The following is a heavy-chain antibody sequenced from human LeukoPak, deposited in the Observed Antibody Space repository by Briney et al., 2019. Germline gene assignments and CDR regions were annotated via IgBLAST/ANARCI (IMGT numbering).Heavy chain of an antibody. V-gene: IGHV3-15*01. CDR3: TADMPTSSRASDY. CDR1: GFTFSDAW. CDR2: IKSKTDGGTT. D-gene: IGHD1-26*01. J-gene: IGHJ4*02. Sequence: GGSLRLSCAASGFTFSDAWMSWVRQAPGRGLECVGRIKSKTDGGTTDYAAPVKGRFTISRDDSKTTLYLQINSLKTDDTAVYYCTADMPTSSRASDYWGQGTLVTVSS.